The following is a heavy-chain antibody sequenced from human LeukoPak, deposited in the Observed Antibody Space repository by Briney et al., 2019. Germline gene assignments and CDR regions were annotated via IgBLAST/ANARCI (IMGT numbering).Heavy chain of an antibody. CDR3: AREVMAKRRAFDI. Sequence: GGSLRLSCAVSGFTVSSNYMSWVRQAPGKGLEWVSVIYSGGSTYYADSVKGRFTISRHTSKKTLYLQMNSLRAEDTAVYYCAREVMAKRRAFDIWGQGTVVTVSS. J-gene: IGHJ3*02. CDR1: GFTVSSNY. CDR2: IYSGGST. V-gene: IGHV3-53*04. D-gene: IGHD2-8*01.